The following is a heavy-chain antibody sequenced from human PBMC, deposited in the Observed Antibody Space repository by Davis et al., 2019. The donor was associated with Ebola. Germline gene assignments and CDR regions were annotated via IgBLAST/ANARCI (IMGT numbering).Heavy chain of an antibody. CDR2: ISSSGSTI. CDR1: GFTFSSYA. Sequence: GESLKISCAASGFTFSSYAMSWIRQAPGKGLEWVSYISSSGSTIYYADSVKGRFTISRDNAKNSLYLQMNSLRTEDTALYYCAKDTWIQPFYSGMDVWGQGTTVTVSS. V-gene: IGHV3-11*01. D-gene: IGHD5-18*01. J-gene: IGHJ6*02. CDR3: AKDTWIQPFYSGMDV.